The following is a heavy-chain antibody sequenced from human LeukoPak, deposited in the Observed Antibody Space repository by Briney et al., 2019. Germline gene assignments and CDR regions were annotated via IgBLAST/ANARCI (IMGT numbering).Heavy chain of an antibody. Sequence: GGSLRLSCAASGFTFSSYWMSWVRHIPGKGLEWLANIKEDGSDQYYVDSVKGRFTISRDNAKNSLYLQMNSLRAEDTAVYYCARVGRSSRDYWGQGTLVTVSS. D-gene: IGHD3-10*01. CDR1: GFTFSSYW. J-gene: IGHJ4*02. CDR3: ARVGRSSRDY. CDR2: IKEDGSDQ. V-gene: IGHV3-7*01.